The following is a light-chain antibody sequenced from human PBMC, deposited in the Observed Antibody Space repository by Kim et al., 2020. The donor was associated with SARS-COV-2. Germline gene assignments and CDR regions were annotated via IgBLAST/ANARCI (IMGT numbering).Light chain of an antibody. V-gene: IGKV1-33*01. CDR3: QQYDKLPYT. CDR2: DAS. J-gene: IGKJ2*01. CDR1: QDISNY. Sequence: DIQMTQSPSSLSASVGDRVTITCQASQDISNYLNWYQQKPGKAPKLLIYDASNLETGVPSRFSGSGSGTDFTFTISSLQPEDIATYYCQQYDKLPYTFGQGNKLEI.